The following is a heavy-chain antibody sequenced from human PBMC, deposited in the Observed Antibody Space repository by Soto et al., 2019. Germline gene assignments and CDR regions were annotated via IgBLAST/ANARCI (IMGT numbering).Heavy chain of an antibody. CDR1: GFNFSGSV. CDR3: SRLIV. CDR2: IRSKAHNYAT. D-gene: IGHD3-22*01. V-gene: IGHV3-73*01. Sequence: GGSLRLSCAASGFNFSGSVIHWVRQASGKGLEWVGRIRSKAHNYATGYAASVKGRFTISRDDSKNTAYLQMNSLKSEDTAVYYCSRLIVWGQGSLVTVSS. J-gene: IGHJ4*02.